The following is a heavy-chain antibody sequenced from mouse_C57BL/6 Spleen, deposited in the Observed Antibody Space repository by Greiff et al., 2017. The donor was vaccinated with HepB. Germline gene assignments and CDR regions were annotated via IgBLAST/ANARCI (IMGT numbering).Heavy chain of an antibody. CDR2: IDPSDSYT. V-gene: IGHV1-69*01. CDR1: GYTFTSYW. Sequence: QVQLQQPGAELVMPGASVKLSCKASGYTFTSYWMHWVKQRPGQGLEWIGEIDPSDSYTNYNQKFKGKSTLTVDKSSSTAYMQLSSLTSEDSAVYYCARGTSYYSSSGGAMDYWGQGTSVTVSS. CDR3: ARGTSYYSSSGGAMDY. J-gene: IGHJ4*01. D-gene: IGHD1-1*01.